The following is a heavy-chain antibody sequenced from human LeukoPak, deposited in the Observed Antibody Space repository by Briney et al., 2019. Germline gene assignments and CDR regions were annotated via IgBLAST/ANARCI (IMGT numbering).Heavy chain of an antibody. Sequence: PGGSLRLSCAASGFSFSDHYMDWVRQAPGKGLEWVGRMRKKINGYTTEYGASAKGRFTVSGDESKNSVYLQMDSLTTEDTAVYYCGRVMHNYAIENWGQGTLVTVSS. V-gene: IGHV3-72*01. CDR3: GRVMHNYAIEN. J-gene: IGHJ4*02. CDR2: MRKKINGYTT. D-gene: IGHD1-1*01. CDR1: GFSFSDHY.